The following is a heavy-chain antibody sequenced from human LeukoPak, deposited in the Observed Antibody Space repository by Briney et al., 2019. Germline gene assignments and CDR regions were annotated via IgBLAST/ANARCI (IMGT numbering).Heavy chain of an antibody. CDR2: VYYSGGT. CDR1: GGSISSGSYY. V-gene: IGHV4-39*07. CDR3: ARFDSGADY. D-gene: IGHD5-12*01. J-gene: IGHJ4*02. Sequence: MPSETLSLTCTVSGGSISSGSYYWMWIRQSPTKGLEWIASVYYSGGTFYNPSLKSRVTISVDTSRNQFSLKVTSVTAADTAVYFCARFDSGADYWGQGTLVTVSS.